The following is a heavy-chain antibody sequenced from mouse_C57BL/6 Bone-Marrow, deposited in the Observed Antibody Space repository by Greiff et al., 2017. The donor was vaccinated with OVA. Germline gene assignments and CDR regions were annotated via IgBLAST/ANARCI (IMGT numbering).Heavy chain of an antibody. Sequence: QVQLQQPGAELVKPGASVKMSCKASGSTFTSYWITWVKQRPGQGLEWIGDIYPGSGSTTYNEKFKSKATLTVDTSSSPAYMQLSSLTSEDSAVYYCARYYDDDVPWFAYWGQGTLVTVSA. J-gene: IGHJ3*01. V-gene: IGHV1-55*01. D-gene: IGHD2-4*01. CDR2: IYPGSGST. CDR3: ARYYDDDVPWFAY. CDR1: GSTFTSYW.